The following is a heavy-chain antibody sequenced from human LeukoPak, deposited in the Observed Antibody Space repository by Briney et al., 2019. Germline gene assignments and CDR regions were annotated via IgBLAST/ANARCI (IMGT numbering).Heavy chain of an antibody. V-gene: IGHV4-61*02. CDR1: GGSIGSGSYY. CDR3: ARVSGPFDY. J-gene: IGHJ4*02. CDR2: IYTSGST. Sequence: SQTLSLTXTVSGGSIGSGSYYWSWIWQPAGKGLEWIGRIYTSGSTNYNPSLKSRVTISVDTSKNQFSLKLSSVTAADTAVYYCARVSGPFDYWGQGTLVTVSS.